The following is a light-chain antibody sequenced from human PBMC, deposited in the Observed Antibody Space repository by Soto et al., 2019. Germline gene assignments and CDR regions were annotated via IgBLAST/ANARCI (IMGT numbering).Light chain of an antibody. Sequence: QAVVTRPPSVSGAPRQWVTLSCTGNTSNLGAGYDVHWYQQLPGAAPKLVIFGNRNRRSGVRERFSGSKSGTSASLAITGLQAEDEADYYCQAYDYSLTASVFGGGTKLTVL. V-gene: IGLV1-40*01. CDR3: QAYDYSLTASV. CDR2: GNR. CDR1: TSNLGAGYD. J-gene: IGLJ3*02.